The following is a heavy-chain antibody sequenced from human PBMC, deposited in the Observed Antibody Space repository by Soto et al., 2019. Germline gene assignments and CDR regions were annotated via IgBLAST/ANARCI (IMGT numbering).Heavy chain of an antibody. D-gene: IGHD4-17*01. J-gene: IGHJ5*02. CDR1: GGTFSSYA. CDR2: IIPIFGTA. CDR3: ARTMLNYGDYLGWFDP. V-gene: IGHV1-69*13. Sequence: ASVKVSCKASGGTFSSYAISWVRQAPGQGLEWMGGIIPIFGTANYAQKFQGRVTITADESTSTAYMELSSLRSEDTAVYYCARTMLNYGDYLGWFDPWGQGTLVTVSS.